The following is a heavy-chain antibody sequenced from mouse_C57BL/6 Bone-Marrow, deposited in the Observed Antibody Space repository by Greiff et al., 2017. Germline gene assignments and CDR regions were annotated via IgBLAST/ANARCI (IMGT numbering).Heavy chain of an antibody. Sequence: QVQLQQSGPELVKPGASVKISCKASGYTFTDYYINWVKQRPGQGLAWIGWIFPGSGSTYYNEKFKGKATLTVDNSSSTAYMLLSSLTSEDSAVYFCALYYGSSLDYWGQGTTLTVSS. CDR3: ALYYGSSLDY. CDR2: IFPGSGST. V-gene: IGHV1-75*01. CDR1: GYTFTDYY. J-gene: IGHJ2*01. D-gene: IGHD1-1*01.